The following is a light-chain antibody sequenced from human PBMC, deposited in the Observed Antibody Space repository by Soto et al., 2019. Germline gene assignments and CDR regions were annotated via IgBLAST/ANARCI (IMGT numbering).Light chain of an antibody. J-gene: IGKJ1*01. V-gene: IGKV3-20*01. Sequence: EIVLTQSPGTLSLSPGERATLSCRASQRVSNNFLAWYQQKPDQAPSLIIYGASSRATGIPDTSRGSGTGTDSDLTISILEPEDVAVYYCQQYGSSPPGGTFGQGTKVDIK. CDR1: QRVSNNF. CDR2: GAS. CDR3: QQYGSSPPGGT.